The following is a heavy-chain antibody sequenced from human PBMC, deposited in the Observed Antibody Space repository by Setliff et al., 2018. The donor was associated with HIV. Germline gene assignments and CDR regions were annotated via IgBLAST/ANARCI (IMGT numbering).Heavy chain of an antibody. CDR1: GGSISSSSYY. CDR2: IYYSGST. J-gene: IGHJ4*02. V-gene: IGHV4-39*07. CDR3: ARFRVTMIVVDCYFDY. Sequence: PSETLSLTCTVSGGSISSSSYYWGWIRQPPGKGLEWIGSIYYSGSTYYNPSLKSRVTISVDTSKNQFSLKLSSVTAADTAVYYCARFRVTMIVVDCYFDYWCQGTLVTVSS. D-gene: IGHD3-22*01.